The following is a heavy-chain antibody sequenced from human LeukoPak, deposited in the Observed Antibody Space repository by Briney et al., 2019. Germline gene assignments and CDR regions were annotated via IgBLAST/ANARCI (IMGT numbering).Heavy chain of an antibody. CDR1: GGSISGYY. CDR2: IYYSGST. Sequence: KPSETLSLTCTVSGGSISGYYWSWIRQPPGKGLEWIGYIYYSGSTNYNPSLKSRVTISVDTSKNQFSLNLRSVTDADTAVYYCARHYVFVSGGSCFDHRGQGTLVTVSS. V-gene: IGHV4-59*08. CDR3: ARHYVFVSGGSCFDH. J-gene: IGHJ4*02. D-gene: IGHD3-16*01.